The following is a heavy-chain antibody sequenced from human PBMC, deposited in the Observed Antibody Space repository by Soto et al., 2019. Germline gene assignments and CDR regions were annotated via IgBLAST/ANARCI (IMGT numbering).Heavy chain of an antibody. Sequence: QVQLVQSGGEVKKPGASVKVSCKTSGYSFTTYGISWVRQAPGQGLEWMGWISANNGNTKYAQKLQGRVTMTTDTSTSRDYMARRSMRAHDTAVYYCAREFPAPSYYSGMDGWGQGSRVTVSS. J-gene: IGHJ6*02. CDR2: ISANNGNT. CDR3: AREFPAPSYYSGMDG. V-gene: IGHV1-18*01. CDR1: GYSFTTYG.